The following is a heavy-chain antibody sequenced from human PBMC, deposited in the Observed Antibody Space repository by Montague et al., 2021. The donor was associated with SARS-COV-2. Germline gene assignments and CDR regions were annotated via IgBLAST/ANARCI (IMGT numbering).Heavy chain of an antibody. CDR3: ARDPWRITIFGVVTRYGMDV. CDR1: GGPVSSGSYY. Sequence: SETLSLTCTVSGGPVSSGSYYWGWIRQPPGKGLEWIGYIYYSGSTNYNPSLKSRVTISVDTSKNQFSLKLSSVTAADTAVYYCARDPWRITIFGVVTRYGMDVWGQGTTVTVSS. J-gene: IGHJ6*02. CDR2: IYYSGST. D-gene: IGHD3-3*01. V-gene: IGHV4-61*01.